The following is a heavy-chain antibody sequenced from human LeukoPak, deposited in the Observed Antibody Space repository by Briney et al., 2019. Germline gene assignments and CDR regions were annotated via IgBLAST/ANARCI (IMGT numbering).Heavy chain of an antibody. Sequence: PGGSLRLSCAASGFTFSSYWMHWVRQAPGKGLVWVSRINSDGSSTSYADSVKGRFTISRDNAQNSLWLQMSSLRAEDTAVYYCARDPMHNGGNSGAFDFWGQGTLVTVSP. V-gene: IGHV3-74*01. CDR1: GFTFSSYW. CDR3: ARDPMHNGGNSGAFDF. D-gene: IGHD4-23*01. CDR2: INSDGSST. J-gene: IGHJ3*01.